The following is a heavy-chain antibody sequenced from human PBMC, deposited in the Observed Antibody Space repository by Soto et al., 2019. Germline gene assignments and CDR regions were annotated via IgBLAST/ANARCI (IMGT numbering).Heavy chain of an antibody. D-gene: IGHD3-9*01. CDR2: IDPSGGII. CDR1: GYTFINYY. J-gene: IGHJ4*02. Sequence: QVQLVQSGAEVKKPGAPVKVSCMASGYTFINYYIHWVRQAPGQGLEWMGVIDPSGGIIGFAENFRGRVTMTRDTSTNTVYMELNTLRSEDTAVYYCARDVGSGDILAGFYPPFDYWGQGTPVIVSA. CDR3: ARDVGSGDILAGFYPPFDY. V-gene: IGHV1-46*01.